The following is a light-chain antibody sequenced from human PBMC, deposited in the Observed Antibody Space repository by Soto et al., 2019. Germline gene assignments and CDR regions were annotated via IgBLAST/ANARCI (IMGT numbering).Light chain of an antibody. V-gene: IGKV3-20*01. CDR3: QQYGTSESI. CDR2: DTS. CDR1: QTLCNSF. Sequence: EIALTQSPGTLSLSPGERPTLACRASQTLCNSFIAWYKHKPGQAPRLVVYDTSTRATGIPDRYSGSGAGTEFTLTISRLEPEDFAVFFCQQYGTSESIFGQGTRLDI. J-gene: IGKJ5*01.